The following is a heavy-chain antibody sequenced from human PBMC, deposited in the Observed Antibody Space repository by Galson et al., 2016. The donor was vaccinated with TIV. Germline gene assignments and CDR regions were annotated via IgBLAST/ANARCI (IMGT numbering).Heavy chain of an antibody. Sequence: PALVTPTQTVTLTCTFSGFSLTTSGVSVVWIRQPPGKALEWLARIDWDGDKHFSASLKTRLSIAKDTSKSQVVLRLTDVDPVDTGTYYCARAPGGFSGLGPFDNWGQGTPVTVSS. CDR2: IDWDGDK. V-gene: IGHV2-70*11. CDR1: GFSLTTSGVS. J-gene: IGHJ4*02. D-gene: IGHD3-9*01. CDR3: ARAPGGFSGLGPFDN.